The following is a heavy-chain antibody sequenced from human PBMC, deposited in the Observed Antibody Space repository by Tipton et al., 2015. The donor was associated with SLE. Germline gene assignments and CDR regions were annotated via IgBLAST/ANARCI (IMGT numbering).Heavy chain of an antibody. V-gene: IGHV4-4*02. D-gene: IGHD3-16*02. J-gene: IGHJ4*02. CDR2: IYHSGST. CDR1: GDSITSITRTNW. CDR3: ARDRLGGVIVTTFDY. Sequence: TLSLTCTVSGDSITSITRTNWWSWVRQPPGKGLEWIGEIYHSGSTNYNPSLKSRVTISVDTSKNQFSLKLSSVTAADTAVYYCARDRLGGVIVTTFDYWGQGTLVTVSS.